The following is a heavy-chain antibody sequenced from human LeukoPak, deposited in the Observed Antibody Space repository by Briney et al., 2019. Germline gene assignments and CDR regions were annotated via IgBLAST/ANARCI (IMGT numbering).Heavy chain of an antibody. V-gene: IGHV4-59*02. Sequence: PSETLSLTCSVSAGSVSNYYWSWIRQSPGKRLEWIGNIFYGGNTNYNPSLKSRLTISMDTSKNQFSLRLTSVTAADTAVYFYASGTISGVITPQYFHSWGPGTLVTVSS. CDR2: IFYGGNT. CDR3: ASGTISGVITPQYFHS. CDR1: AGSVSNYY. D-gene: IGHD3-10*01. J-gene: IGHJ4*02.